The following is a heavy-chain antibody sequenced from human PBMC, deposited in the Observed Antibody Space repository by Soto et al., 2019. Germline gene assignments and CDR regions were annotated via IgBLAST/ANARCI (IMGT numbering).Heavy chain of an antibody. CDR2: FLASGGNT. CDR3: ARGGATIFGVIDS. V-gene: IGHV1-46*01. J-gene: IGHJ4*02. Sequence: ASVKVSCKASGYSFSSYYIHWVRQAPGQGLEWMGRFLASGGNTDYGQRFRGRVSMTRDTSTTNTVSLELTSLTSDDTAVYYCARGGATIFGVIDSWGQGTRVTVSS. CDR1: GYSFSSYY. D-gene: IGHD3-3*02.